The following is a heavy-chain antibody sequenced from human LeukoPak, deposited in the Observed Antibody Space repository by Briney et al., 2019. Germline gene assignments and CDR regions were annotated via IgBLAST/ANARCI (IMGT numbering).Heavy chain of an antibody. CDR1: GYTFTGYY. J-gene: IGHJ4*02. V-gene: IGHV1-2*02. CDR3: ARMCCSSTSKEIDY. CDR2: INPNSGGT. Sequence: ASVKVSCKASGYTFTGYYMHWVRRAPGQGLEWMGWINPNSGGTNYAQKFQGRVTMARDTSISTAYMELSRLRSDDTAVYYCARMCCSSTSKEIDYWGQGTLVTVSS. D-gene: IGHD2-2*01.